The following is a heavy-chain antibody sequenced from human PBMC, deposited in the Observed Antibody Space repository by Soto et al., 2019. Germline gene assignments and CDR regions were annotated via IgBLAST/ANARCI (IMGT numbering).Heavy chain of an antibody. V-gene: IGHV4-39*01. J-gene: IGHJ4*02. D-gene: IGHD2-15*01. CDR3: VSCNGDNCQSFH. CDR2: IFYSLG. CDR1: SGSISSTIYC. Sequence: SETLPLTCTVSSGSISSTIYCWDWIRQPPGKGLEWIGSIFYSLGSVRGRFTISRDNAKNLLYLQMNSLSAEDTAVYYCVSCNGDNCQSFHWGQGTLVTVSS.